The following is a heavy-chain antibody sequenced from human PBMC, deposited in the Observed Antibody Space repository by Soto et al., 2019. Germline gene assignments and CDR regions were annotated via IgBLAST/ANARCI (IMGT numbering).Heavy chain of an antibody. J-gene: IGHJ4*02. CDR3: ARPRGRMVRGVITSPPDY. V-gene: IGHV3-30-3*01. Sequence: PGGSLRLSCAASGFTFSSYAMHWVRQAPGKGLEWVAVISYDGSNKYYADSVKGRFTISRDNSKNTLYLQMNSLRAEDTAVYYCARPRGRMVRGVITSPPDYWGQGTLVTVSS. D-gene: IGHD3-10*01. CDR1: GFTFSSYA. CDR2: ISYDGSNK.